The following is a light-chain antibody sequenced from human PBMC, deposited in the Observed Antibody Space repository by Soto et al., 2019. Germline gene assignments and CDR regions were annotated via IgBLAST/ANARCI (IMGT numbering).Light chain of an antibody. J-gene: IGLJ1*01. CDR1: SRDVGGYNY. V-gene: IGLV2-14*01. Sequence: QSALTQPASVSGSPGQSITIPCTGTSRDVGGYNYVSWYQQHPGKAPKLMIYEVSNRPSGVSNRFSGSKSGNTASLTISGLQAEDEADYYCSSYTSSSTLVFGTGTKLTVL. CDR2: EVS. CDR3: SSYTSSSTLV.